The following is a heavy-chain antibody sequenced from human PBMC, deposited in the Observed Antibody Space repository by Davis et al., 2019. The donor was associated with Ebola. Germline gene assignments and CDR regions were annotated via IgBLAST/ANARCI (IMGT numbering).Heavy chain of an antibody. V-gene: IGHV3-73*01. CDR1: GFTLSGSA. D-gene: IGHD6-19*01. Sequence: GESLKISCAASGFTLSGSAMHWVRQASGKGLEWVGRIRSKANSYATAYAASVKGRFTISRDDSKNTAYLQMNSLKTEDTAVYYCTTQWLVLFARDYWGQGTLVTVSS. J-gene: IGHJ4*02. CDR2: IRSKANSYAT. CDR3: TTQWLVLFARDY.